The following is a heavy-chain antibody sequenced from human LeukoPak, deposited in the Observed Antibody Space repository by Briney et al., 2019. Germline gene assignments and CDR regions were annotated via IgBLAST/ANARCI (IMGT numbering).Heavy chain of an antibody. Sequence: PSETLSLTCTVSGGSISSYYWSWIRQPPGKGLEWIGYIYYSGSTNYNPSLKSRVTISVDTSKNQFSLKLSSVTAADTAVYYCARADYRRFGEPDYWGQGTLVTVSS. D-gene: IGHD3-10*01. V-gene: IGHV4-59*01. J-gene: IGHJ4*02. CDR2: IYYSGST. CDR3: ARADYRRFGEPDY. CDR1: GGSISSYY.